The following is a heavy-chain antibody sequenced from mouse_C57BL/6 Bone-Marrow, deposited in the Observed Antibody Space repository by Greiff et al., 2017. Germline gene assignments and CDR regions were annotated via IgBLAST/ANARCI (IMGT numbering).Heavy chain of an antibody. CDR1: GYTFTSYG. CDR2: IYPRSGNT. J-gene: IGHJ3*01. CDR3: ARWDDYDPAWFAY. D-gene: IGHD2-4*01. Sequence: VQLQQSGAELARPGASVKLSCKASGYTFTSYGISWVKQRTGQGLEWIGEIYPRSGNTYYNEKFKGKATLTADKSSSTAYVELRSLTSEDSAVYFCARWDDYDPAWFAYWGQGTLVTVSA. V-gene: IGHV1-81*01.